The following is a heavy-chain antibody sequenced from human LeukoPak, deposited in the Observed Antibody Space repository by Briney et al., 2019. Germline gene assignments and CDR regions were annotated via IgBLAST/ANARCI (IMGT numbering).Heavy chain of an antibody. D-gene: IGHD6-6*01. CDR2: INTDGSST. V-gene: IGHV3-74*01. CDR3: ARGLEYSSSPADY. CDR1: GFTFSSYW. Sequence: GGSLRLPCAASGFTFSSYWMHWVRQAPGKGLVWVSRINTDGSSTSYADSVKGRFTISRDNAKNTLYLQMNSLRAEDTAVYYCARGLEYSSSPADYWGQGTLVTVSS. J-gene: IGHJ4*02.